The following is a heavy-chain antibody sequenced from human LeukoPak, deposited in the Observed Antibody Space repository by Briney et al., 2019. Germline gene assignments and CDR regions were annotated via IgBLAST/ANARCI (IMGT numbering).Heavy chain of an antibody. V-gene: IGHV3-23*01. Sequence: PGGSLRLSCAASGFTFSSYWMHWVRQAPGKGLEWVSAISGSGGSTYYADSVKGRFTISRDNSKNTLYLQMNSLRAEDTAVYYCAKFIAAAGTGGVDYWGQGTLVTVSS. CDR1: GFTFSSYW. CDR3: AKFIAAAGTGGVDY. D-gene: IGHD6-13*01. J-gene: IGHJ4*02. CDR2: ISGSGGST.